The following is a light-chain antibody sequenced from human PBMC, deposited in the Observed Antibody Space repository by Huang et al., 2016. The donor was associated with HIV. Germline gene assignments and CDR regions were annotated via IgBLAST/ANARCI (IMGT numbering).Light chain of an antibody. CDR2: GAS. V-gene: IGKV3-11*01. CDR3: QQRFT. CDR1: QNISSF. J-gene: IGKJ3*01. Sequence: EIVLTQSPATLSLSPGGRATLSCRASQNISSFLAWYQQGAGQAPRLLIYGASNRATGIPARFSGSGSVTDFTRTINNLEPGDFAVYYCQQRFTFGPGTKVDIK.